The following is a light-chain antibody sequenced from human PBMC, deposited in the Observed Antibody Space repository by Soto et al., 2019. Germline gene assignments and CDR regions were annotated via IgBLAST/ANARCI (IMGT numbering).Light chain of an antibody. CDR3: AAWGDSLNTWV. Sequence: QSVLTQPPSACATPGQTVTISCSLISSNIGSNAVSWYQHFPGTAPKVLIYSDDQRPSGVPDRFSGSKSGTSASLAISGLQAEDEADYFCAAWGDSLNTWVFGGGTKVTVL. CDR2: SDD. CDR1: SSNIGSNA. V-gene: IGLV1-44*01. J-gene: IGLJ3*02.